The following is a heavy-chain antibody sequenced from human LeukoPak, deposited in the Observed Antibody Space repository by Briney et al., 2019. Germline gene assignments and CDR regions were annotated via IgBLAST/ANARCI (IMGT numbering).Heavy chain of an antibody. J-gene: IGHJ4*02. CDR1: GFTFSSYW. Sequence: PGGSLRLSRAASGFTFSSYWMSWVRQAPGKGLEWVANIKQDGSEKYYVDSVKGRFTISRDNAKNSLYLQMNSLRAEDTAVYYCARYFSGAYWDYFDYWGQGTLVTVSS. D-gene: IGHD1-26*01. V-gene: IGHV3-7*04. CDR2: IKQDGSEK. CDR3: ARYFSGAYWDYFDY.